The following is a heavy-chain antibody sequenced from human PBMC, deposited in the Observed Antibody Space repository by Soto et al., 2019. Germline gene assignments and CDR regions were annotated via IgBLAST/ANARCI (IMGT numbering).Heavy chain of an antibody. V-gene: IGHV4-39*02. J-gene: IGHJ6*02. D-gene: IGHD6-19*01. Sequence: PSETLSLTCTVSGCSISSSSYYWGWIRQPPGKGLEWIGSIYYSGSTYYNPSLKSRVTISVDTSKNHFSLKLRSVTAADTATYYCARMSVAGFYFHAMDAWGQGTTVTVSS. CDR3: ARMSVAGFYFHAMDA. CDR1: GCSISSSSYY. CDR2: IYYSGST.